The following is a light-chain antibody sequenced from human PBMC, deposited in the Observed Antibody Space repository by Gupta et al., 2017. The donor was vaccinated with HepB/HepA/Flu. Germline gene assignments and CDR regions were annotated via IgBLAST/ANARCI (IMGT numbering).Light chain of an antibody. J-gene: IGKJ2*02. CDR1: QSRVKSNGSNY. Sequence: DIVITQSQLPLPVTAGESASIACRSSQSRVKSNGSNYLDWYLQKPGQSPQLLIDLGSNRASGAPDRISSSGSSADFTLKISRVEADDVGVYYCMKAIQSPRTFGQGTKLEIK. V-gene: IGKV2-28*01. CDR3: MKAIQSPRT. CDR2: LGS.